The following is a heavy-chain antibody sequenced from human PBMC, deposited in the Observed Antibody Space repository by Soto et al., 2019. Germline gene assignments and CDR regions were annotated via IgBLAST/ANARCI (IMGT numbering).Heavy chain of an antibody. V-gene: IGHV4-61*01. CDR1: GGSVSSASYY. CDR3: ATWLSGGIDY. J-gene: IGHJ4*02. Sequence: QVQLQESGPGLVKPSETLSLTCTVSGGSVSSASYYWTWIRQPPGKGMEWIGYMNYIGSSNYNPSRTGRVLPSVDTAKNQCSLKRSSVTAADTAVYYWATWLSGGIDYWGQGTRVTVSS. D-gene: IGHD3-9*01. CDR2: MNYIGSS.